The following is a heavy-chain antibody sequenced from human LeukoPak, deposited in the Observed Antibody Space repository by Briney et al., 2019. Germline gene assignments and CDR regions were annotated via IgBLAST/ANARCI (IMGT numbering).Heavy chain of an antibody. CDR2: INSDGSST. CDR1: GGSFSGYY. V-gene: IGHV3-74*01. CDR3: ARYRRGNYYYYYMDV. D-gene: IGHD3-16*02. J-gene: IGHJ6*03. Sequence: ETLSLTCAVYGGSFSGYYWSWVRHAPGKGLVRVSRINSDGSSTSYADSVKGRFTISRDNAQNTLYLQMNSLRAEDTAVYYCARYRRGNYYYYYMDVWGKGTTVSVSS.